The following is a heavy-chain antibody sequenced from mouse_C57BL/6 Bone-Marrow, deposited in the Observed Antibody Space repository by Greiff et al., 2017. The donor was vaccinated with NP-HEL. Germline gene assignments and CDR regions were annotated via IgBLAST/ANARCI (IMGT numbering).Heavy chain of an antibody. CDR2: IYPGSGST. CDR3: ARERVITTVVAPFAY. J-gene: IGHJ3*01. D-gene: IGHD1-1*01. CDR1: GYTFTSYW. V-gene: IGHV1-55*01. Sequence: QVQLQQPGAELVKPGASVKMSCKASGYTFTSYWITWVKQRPGQGLEWIGDIYPGSGSTNYNEKFKSKATLTVDTSSSTAYMQLSSLTSEDSAVYYCARERVITTVVAPFAYWGQGTLVTVSA.